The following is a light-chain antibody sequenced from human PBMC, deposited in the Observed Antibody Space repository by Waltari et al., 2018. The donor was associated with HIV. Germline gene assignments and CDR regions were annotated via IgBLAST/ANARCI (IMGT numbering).Light chain of an antibody. CDR1: QNIDTF. CDR3: QQSHSVPLT. CDR2: SAS. V-gene: IGKV1-39*01. Sequence: DIQMTQSPSPLSASVGDRVTITCRASQNIDTFLNWYQQKPGKAPKLLFYSASGLQSGVPSTFSASGSGTEFTLTIGGLQPGDVGTYYCQQSHSVPLTFGGGTRVEVK. J-gene: IGKJ4*01.